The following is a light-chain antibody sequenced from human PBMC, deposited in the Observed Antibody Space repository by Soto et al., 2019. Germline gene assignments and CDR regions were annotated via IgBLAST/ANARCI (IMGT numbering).Light chain of an antibody. V-gene: IGLV2-23*01. CDR1: SSDVGSYNL. J-gene: IGLJ2*01. CDR3: CSYAGSSTLV. CDR2: EGS. Sequence: QAVLTQPASVSGSPGQSITISCTGTSSDVGSYNLGSWYQQHPGKAPKLMIYEGSKRPSGVSNRFSGSKSGNTASLTISGLQADDEADYYCCSYAGSSTLVFGGGTKLTVL.